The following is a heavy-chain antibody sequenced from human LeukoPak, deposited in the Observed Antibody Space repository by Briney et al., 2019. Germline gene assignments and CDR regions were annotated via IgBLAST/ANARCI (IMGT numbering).Heavy chain of an antibody. J-gene: IGHJ4*02. CDR3: ARLIGSSSRNFDY. CDR2: SYYSGSN. D-gene: IGHD6-6*01. Sequence: SETLSLTCTVSGDSISSRNYFCGWVRQPPGKGLEWIGGSYYSGSNYYNPSLKSRVTISVDTSKNQFSLKLSSVTAADTAVYYCARLIGSSSRNFDYWGQGTLVTVSS. CDR1: GDSISSRNYF. V-gene: IGHV4-39*07.